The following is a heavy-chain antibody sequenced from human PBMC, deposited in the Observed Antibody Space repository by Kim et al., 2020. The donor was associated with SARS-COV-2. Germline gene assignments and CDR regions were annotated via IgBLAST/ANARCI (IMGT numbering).Heavy chain of an antibody. CDR3: ARFSSYYYGSGSDGMDV. Sequence: SVKGRFTISRDNAKNSLYLQMNSLRVEDTALYYCARFSSYYYGSGSDGMDVWGQGTTVTVAS. V-gene: IGHV3-20*03. D-gene: IGHD3-10*01. J-gene: IGHJ6*02.